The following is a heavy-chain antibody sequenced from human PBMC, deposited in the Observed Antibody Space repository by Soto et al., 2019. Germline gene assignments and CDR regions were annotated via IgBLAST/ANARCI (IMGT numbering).Heavy chain of an antibody. CDR1: GFTISSYD. V-gene: IGHV3-13*01. CDR3: ARGTRRHYWGFDI. J-gene: IGHJ3*02. Sequence: EVQLVESGGGLVQPGGSLRLSCAASGFTISSYDMHWVRQATGNGLEWVSAIGTAGDTYYPGSVKGRITISRQNAKNSLYLQMNSLRAGDTAMYYCARGTRRHYWGFDIWGQGTMVTVSS. D-gene: IGHD7-27*01. CDR2: IGTAGDT.